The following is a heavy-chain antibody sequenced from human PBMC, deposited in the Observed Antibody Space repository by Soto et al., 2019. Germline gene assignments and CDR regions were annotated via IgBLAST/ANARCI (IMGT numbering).Heavy chain of an antibody. D-gene: IGHD3-10*01. CDR2: ISYDGSNK. CDR1: GFTFSSYG. Sequence: QVQLVESGGGVVQPGRSLRLSCAASGFTFSSYGMHWVRQAPGKGLEWVAVISYDGSNKYYADSVKGRFTISRDNSKNTLYLQMNSLRAEDTAVYYCAKAVITMVRGVNYGMDVWGQGTTVTVSS. V-gene: IGHV3-30*18. J-gene: IGHJ6*02. CDR3: AKAVITMVRGVNYGMDV.